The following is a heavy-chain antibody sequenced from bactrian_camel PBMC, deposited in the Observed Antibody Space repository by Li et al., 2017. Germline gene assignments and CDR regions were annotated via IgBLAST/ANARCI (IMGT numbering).Heavy chain of an antibody. V-gene: IGHV3S31*01. D-gene: IGHD5*01. CDR1: LYVYSSYC. Sequence: DVQLVESGGGSVLPGGSLRLSCESSLYVYSSYCTGWFRQGTGNERAAVAAIYTGPGTTYYADSVKGRFTISVDNAKNTLYLQMNSLNPEDSGTYTCAAGQGVGWCLDVIRVGAEADFDYWGQGTQVTVS. CDR3: AAGQGVGWCLDVIRVGAEADFDY. CDR2: IYTGPGTT. J-gene: IGHJ6*01.